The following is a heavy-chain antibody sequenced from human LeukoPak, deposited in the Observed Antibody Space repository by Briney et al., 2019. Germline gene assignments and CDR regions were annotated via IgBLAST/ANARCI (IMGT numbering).Heavy chain of an antibody. D-gene: IGHD3-22*01. Sequence: SETLSLTCTVSGGSISSSSYYWGWVRQPPGKGLEWIGEIYHSGSTNYNPSLKSRVTISVDKSKNQFSLKLSSVTAADTAVYCCARGLNYYDRNQGYWGQGTLVTVSS. CDR2: IYHSGST. CDR3: ARGLNYYDRNQGY. CDR1: GGSISSSSYY. V-gene: IGHV4-39*07. J-gene: IGHJ4*02.